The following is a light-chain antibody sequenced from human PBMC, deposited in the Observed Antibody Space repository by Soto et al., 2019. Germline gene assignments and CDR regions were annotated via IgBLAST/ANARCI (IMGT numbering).Light chain of an antibody. V-gene: IGKV3-11*01. Sequence: EIVLTQSPATLSLSPGERATLSCRASQSVSSYLAWYQQKPGQAPRLLIYDASNRATGIPARFSGSGSGTDFTLTISSLEPEDFAVYYCQQRSNWPPFTFGQGTRLEN. CDR3: QQRSNWPPFT. CDR2: DAS. J-gene: IGKJ5*01. CDR1: QSVSSY.